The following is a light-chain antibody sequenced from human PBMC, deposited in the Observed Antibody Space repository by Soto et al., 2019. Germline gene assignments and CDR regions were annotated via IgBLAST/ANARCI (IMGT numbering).Light chain of an antibody. V-gene: IGKV1-12*01. CDR3: QQTTSFPLT. Sequence: DIQMTQSPSFVSASVGDRVIITCRASQGISSWLAWYQHRPGRAPKLLIHAASNLESGVPSRFSGSGSGTDFTLTISSLQPEDFATYYCQQTTSFPLTFGGGTKVEIK. CDR2: AAS. CDR1: QGISSW. J-gene: IGKJ4*01.